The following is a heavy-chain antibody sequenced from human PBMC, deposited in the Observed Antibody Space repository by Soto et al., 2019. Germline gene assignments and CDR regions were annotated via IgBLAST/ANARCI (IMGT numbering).Heavy chain of an antibody. CDR3: ARDRGAFAVGP. Sequence: PSETLSLTCTVSGVSTSSGDQYWSWIRQPPGKGLEWIGYVYYTGRPYYNPSLESRVTISLDTSKNQFSLKLTSVTAADTAVYYCARDRGAFAVGPWGQGTLVTLSS. D-gene: IGHD1-26*01. V-gene: IGHV4-30-4*01. CDR2: VYYTGRP. CDR1: GVSTSSGDQY. J-gene: IGHJ5*02.